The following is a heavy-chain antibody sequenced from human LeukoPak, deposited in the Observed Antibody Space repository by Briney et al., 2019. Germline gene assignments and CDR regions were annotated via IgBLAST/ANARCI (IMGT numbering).Heavy chain of an antibody. V-gene: IGHV4-59*01. J-gene: IGHJ4*02. CDR1: GGSISSYY. CDR3: ASTRYDILTGYYPFDY. CDR2: IYYSGST. D-gene: IGHD3-9*01. Sequence: PSETLSLTCTVSGGSISSYYWNWIRQPPGKGLEWIGYIYYSGSTNYNPSLKSRVTISVDTSKNQFSLKLSSVTAADTAVYYCASTRYDILTGYYPFDYWGQGTLVAVSS.